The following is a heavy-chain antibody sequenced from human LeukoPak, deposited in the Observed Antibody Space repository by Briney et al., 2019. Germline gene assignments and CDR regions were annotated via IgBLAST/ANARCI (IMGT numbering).Heavy chain of an antibody. D-gene: IGHD1-14*01. J-gene: IGHJ5*02. Sequence: SETLSLTCTVSGGSISSYYWGWIRQPPGQGLVWLGYIYYSGSTNYNPSLKSRVTISVDTSKNQFSLKLSSVTAADTAVYHCTREPDQQLPPHFDPWRQGTLVTVST. CDR2: IYYSGST. CDR3: TREPDQQLPPHFDP. CDR1: GGSISSYY. V-gene: IGHV4-59*01.